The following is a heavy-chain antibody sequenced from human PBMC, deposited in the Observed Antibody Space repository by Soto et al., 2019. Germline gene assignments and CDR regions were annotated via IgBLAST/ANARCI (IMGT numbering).Heavy chain of an antibody. CDR1: GFTFSSYA. CDR2: ISYDGSDK. CDR3: AKALGELSPERYDY. D-gene: IGHD3-16*02. Sequence: QVQLVESGGGVVQPGRSLRLSCAASGFTFSSYAMHWVRQAPGKGLEWVAVISYDGSDKYYADSVKGRFTISRDNSKNTLKLQMNSLRADDTAVYYCAKALGELSPERYDYGGQGTLITVSS. J-gene: IGHJ4*02. V-gene: IGHV3-30*18.